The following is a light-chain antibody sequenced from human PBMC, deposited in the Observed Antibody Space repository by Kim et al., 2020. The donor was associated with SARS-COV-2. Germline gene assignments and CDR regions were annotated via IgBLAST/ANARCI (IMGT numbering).Light chain of an antibody. J-gene: IGKJ3*01. V-gene: IGKV3-20*01. CDR1: QSLSRPY. CDR2: RAS. CDR3: QQYDSPPVT. Sequence: SPGEGATLSCRASQSLSRPYLAWYQQRLGQAPRLLISRASLRATGVPDRFSGSGSGTDFTLTISRVEPEDSAMYYCQQYDSPPVTFGPGTKVDIK.